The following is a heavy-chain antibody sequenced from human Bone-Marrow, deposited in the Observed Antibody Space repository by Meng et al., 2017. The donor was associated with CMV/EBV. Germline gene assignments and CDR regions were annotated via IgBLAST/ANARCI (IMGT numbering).Heavy chain of an antibody. Sequence: GGSLRLSCAASGFTFRRYWMHWVRQAPGKGLVWVSRINSDGSTTNYADSVKGRFTISRDNTKNSLDLQMNSLRTEDTAVYYCTRGGSSAGSHYYGLDVWGQGTTVTVYS. J-gene: IGHJ6*02. V-gene: IGHV3-74*01. CDR2: INSDGSTT. CDR1: GFTFRRYW. CDR3: TRGGSSAGSHYYGLDV. D-gene: IGHD6-13*01.